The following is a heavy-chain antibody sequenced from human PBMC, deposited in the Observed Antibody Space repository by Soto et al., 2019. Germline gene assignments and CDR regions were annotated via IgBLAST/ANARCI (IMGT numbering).Heavy chain of an antibody. D-gene: IGHD3-22*01. V-gene: IGHV3-30*18. Sequence: GSLRLSCAASGFTFSSYGMHWVRQAPGKGLEWVAVISYDGSNKYYADSVKGRFTISRDNSKNTLYLQMNSLRAEDTAVYYCAKGLHDSSGYYYDYWGQGTLVTVSS. CDR2: ISYDGSNK. J-gene: IGHJ4*02. CDR1: GFTFSSYG. CDR3: AKGLHDSSGYYYDY.